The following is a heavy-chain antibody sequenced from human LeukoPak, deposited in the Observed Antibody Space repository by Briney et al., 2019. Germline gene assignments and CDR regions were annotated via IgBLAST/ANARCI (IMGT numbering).Heavy chain of an antibody. CDR3: ARDHVIKQAPPGY. CDR1: GFTFSDYA. CDR2: INSGGAI. Sequence: GGSLRLSCAASGFTFSDYAMTWVRQAPGKGLEWVSTINSGGAINYADSVKGRFTISRDNSKNTVYLQMNSLRAEDTAVYYCARDHVIKQAPPGYWGQGTLVTVSS. J-gene: IGHJ4*02. V-gene: IGHV3-23*01. D-gene: IGHD3-10*01.